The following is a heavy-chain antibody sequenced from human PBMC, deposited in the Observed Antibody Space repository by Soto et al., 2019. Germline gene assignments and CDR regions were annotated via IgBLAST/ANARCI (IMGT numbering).Heavy chain of an antibody. J-gene: IGHJ4*02. Sequence: QVQLQESGPGLVKPSETLSLTCSVSGVSTSNHYWTWIRKPPGQGPEWIGCIYYRGTTNYNASFNXRXTXXLGTSKNQFSLKLTSVTTADTAVYYCARGGGSPYHDHEFDYWGQGILVTVSS. V-gene: IGHV4-59*11. D-gene: IGHD2-2*01. CDR2: IYYRGTT. CDR1: GVSTSNHY. CDR3: ARGGGSPYHDHEFDY.